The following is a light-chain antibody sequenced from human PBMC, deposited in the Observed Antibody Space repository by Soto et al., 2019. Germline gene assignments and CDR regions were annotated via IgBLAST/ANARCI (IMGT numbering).Light chain of an antibody. CDR1: QGIRND. J-gene: IGKJ1*01. CDR2: AAS. V-gene: IGKV1-6*01. Sequence: IEMTPSPASRSASVGDRVTITCRASQGIRNDLGWYQQKPGKAPKLLIYAASSLQSGVPSRFSGSGSGTDFTLTISSLQPEDFATYYCLQDYNYPRTFGQGTKVDIK. CDR3: LQDYNYPRT.